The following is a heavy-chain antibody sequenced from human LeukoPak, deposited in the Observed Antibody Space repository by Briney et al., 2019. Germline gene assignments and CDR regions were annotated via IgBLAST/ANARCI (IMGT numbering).Heavy chain of an antibody. V-gene: IGHV3-21*01. CDR3: AREQYGSDDALDI. Sequence: GGSLRLSCVASGFTFSSYNMNWVRQAPGKGLEWVSYIITNSNYTDYADSVKGRFTVSRDNSKNTLDQQMSSLRAEDTAVYYCAREQYGSDDALDIWGQGTLVTVSS. CDR1: GFTFSSYN. D-gene: IGHD3-10*01. CDR2: IITNSNYT. J-gene: IGHJ3*02.